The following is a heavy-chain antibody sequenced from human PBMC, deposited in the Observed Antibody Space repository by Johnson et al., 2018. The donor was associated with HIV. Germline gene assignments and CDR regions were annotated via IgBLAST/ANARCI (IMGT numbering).Heavy chain of an antibody. D-gene: IGHD6-13*01. CDR2: ISYDGSDK. V-gene: IGHV3-30*04. CDR1: GFTFSSYA. J-gene: IGHJ3*02. Sequence: QVQLVESGGGVVQPGRSLRLSCAASGFTFSSYAIHWVRQAPAKGLEWVAVISYDGSDKYYADSVKGRFTISRDSSKNTLYLQMSSLKTEDTAVYYCTTEYSSNWYAFDIWGQGTMVTVSS. CDR3: TTEYSSNWYAFDI.